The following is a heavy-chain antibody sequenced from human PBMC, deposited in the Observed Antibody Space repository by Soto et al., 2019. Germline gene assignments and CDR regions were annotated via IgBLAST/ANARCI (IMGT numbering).Heavy chain of an antibody. D-gene: IGHD5-18*01. J-gene: IGHJ4*02. CDR3: ARGGYTYGYGLDY. V-gene: IGHV1-2*04. CDR1: GYTFTAYY. CDR2: INPNSGDT. Sequence: QVQLVQSGAEVKKLGASVKVSCKASGYTFTAYYIHWVRQAPGQGLEWVGWINPNSGDTNYAQRCQGWATMTGDTSVSTAYMDLTRLRSDDTAVYYCARGGYTYGYGLDYWGQGTLVTVSS.